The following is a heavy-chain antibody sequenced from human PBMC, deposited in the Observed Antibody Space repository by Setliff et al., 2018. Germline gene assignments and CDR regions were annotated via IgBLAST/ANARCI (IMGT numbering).Heavy chain of an antibody. CDR2: FSHSGST. CDR1: GSPISSDYC. Sequence: ASETLSLTCVVSGSPISSDYCWGWIRQPPGKGLEWIGTFSHSGSTYYNPSLKSRVIISADTSKGHFSLNLSSVTAADTAVYYCARMSGFLYMDVWGKGTTVTVSS. CDR3: ARMSGFLYMDV. V-gene: IGHV4-38-2*01. J-gene: IGHJ6*03. D-gene: IGHD3-3*01.